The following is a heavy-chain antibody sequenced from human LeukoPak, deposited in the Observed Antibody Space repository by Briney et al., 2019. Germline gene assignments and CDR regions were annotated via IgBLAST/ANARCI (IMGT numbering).Heavy chain of an antibody. CDR2: INPDSGVT. CDR3: ARDGTFDI. CDR1: GYTFTGYY. V-gene: IGHV1-2*02. Sequence: ASVKVSCKASGYTFTGYYMHWVRQASGQGLEWMGWINPDSGVTNYPQKFQGRVTMTRDTPSSTAYMELIRLRSDDTAVYYCARDGTFDIWGQGTMVTVSS. D-gene: IGHD2-15*01. J-gene: IGHJ3*02.